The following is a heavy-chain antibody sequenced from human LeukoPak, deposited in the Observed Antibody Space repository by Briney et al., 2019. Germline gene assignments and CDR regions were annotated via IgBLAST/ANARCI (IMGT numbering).Heavy chain of an antibody. CDR3: ARDLDVAARPPGGFDY. Sequence: PGGSLRLSCAASGFTFSSYAMHWVRQAPGKGLEWVAVISYDGSNKYYADSVKGRFTISRDNSKNTLYLQMNSLRAEDTAVYYCARDLDVAARPPGGFDYWGQGTLVTVSS. J-gene: IGHJ4*02. D-gene: IGHD6-6*01. CDR2: ISYDGSNK. CDR1: GFTFSSYA. V-gene: IGHV3-30-3*01.